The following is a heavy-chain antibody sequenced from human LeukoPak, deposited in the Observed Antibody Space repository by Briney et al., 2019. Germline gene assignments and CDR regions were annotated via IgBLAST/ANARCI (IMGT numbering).Heavy chain of an antibody. Sequence: ASVKVSCKASGYTFTSYGISWVRQAPGQGLEWLGWISAYNGNTNYAQKLQGRVTMTTDTSTSTAYMELRSLRSDDTAVYYCAREDIVVVPAAIMHDAFNIWGQGTMVTVSS. V-gene: IGHV1-18*01. CDR1: GYTFTSYG. D-gene: IGHD2-2*02. J-gene: IGHJ3*02. CDR2: ISAYNGNT. CDR3: AREDIVVVPAAIMHDAFNI.